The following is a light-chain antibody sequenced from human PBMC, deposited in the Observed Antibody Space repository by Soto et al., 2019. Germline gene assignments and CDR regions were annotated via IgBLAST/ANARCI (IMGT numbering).Light chain of an antibody. V-gene: IGKV3-20*01. CDR1: QSVSSSY. CDR3: QQYGSSPRRYT. CDR2: GAS. J-gene: IGKJ2*01. Sequence: EIVLTQSPGTLSLSPGERATLSCRASQSVSSSYLAWYQQKPGQAPRLLIYGASSRATGIPDRFSGSGSGTDFTLTIRRLEPEDFAVYYCQQYGSSPRRYTFGQGTKLEIK.